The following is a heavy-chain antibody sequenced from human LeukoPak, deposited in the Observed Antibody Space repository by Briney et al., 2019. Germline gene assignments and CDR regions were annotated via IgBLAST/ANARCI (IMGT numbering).Heavy chain of an antibody. D-gene: IGHD6-19*01. CDR3: ASPSRLATSHYYCGMDV. Sequence: GASVKVSCKASGYTFTSYGISWVRQAPGQGLEWMGWISAYNGNTNYAQKLQGRVTMTTDTSTSTAYMELRSLRSDDTAVYYCASPSRLATSHYYCGMDVWGQGTTVTVSS. CDR1: GYTFTSYG. V-gene: IGHV1-18*01. J-gene: IGHJ6*02. CDR2: ISAYNGNT.